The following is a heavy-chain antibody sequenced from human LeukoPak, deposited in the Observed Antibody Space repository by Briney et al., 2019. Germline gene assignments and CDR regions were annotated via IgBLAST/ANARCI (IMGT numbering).Heavy chain of an antibody. CDR2: IYYSGST. CDR1: GGSISSSSYY. D-gene: IGHD2-15*01. J-gene: IGHJ4*02. V-gene: IGHV4-39*07. Sequence: SETLSLTCTVSGGSISSSSYYWGWIRQPPGKGLEWIGSIYYSGSTYYNPSLKSRVTISVGTSKNQFSLKLSSVTAADTAVYYCAREMPYCSGGSCYGHLDYWGQGTLVTVSS. CDR3: AREMPYCSGGSCYGHLDY.